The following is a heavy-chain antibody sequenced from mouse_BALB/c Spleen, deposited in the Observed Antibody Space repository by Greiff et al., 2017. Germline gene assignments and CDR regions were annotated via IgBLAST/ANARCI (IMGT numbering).Heavy chain of an antibody. CDR2: INPSNGGT. CDR3: TGGLEFAY. CDR1: GYTFTSYY. Sequence: QVQLQQSGAELVKPGASVKLSCKASGYTFTSYYMYWVKQRPGQGLEWIGEINPSNGGTNFNEKFKSKATLTVDKSSSTAYMQLSSLSSEDSAVYYCTGGLEFAYWGQGGLVTVSA. D-gene: IGHD3-3*01. J-gene: IGHJ3*01. V-gene: IGHV1S16*01.